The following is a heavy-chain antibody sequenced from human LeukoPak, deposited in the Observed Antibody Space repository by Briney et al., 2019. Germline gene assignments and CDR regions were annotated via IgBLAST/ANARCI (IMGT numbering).Heavy chain of an antibody. CDR3: ARAQRDGYNQIDY. CDR2: ISHDASQT. D-gene: IGHD5-24*01. Sequence: GGSLRLSCAASEFTFSDYPMHWLRQRPGKGLEYLAVISHDASQTYYANSVKGRFTLSRENSKNALYLQMNSLRGEDTALYYCARAQRDGYNQIDYWGQGTLVTVSS. J-gene: IGHJ4*02. CDR1: EFTFSDYP. V-gene: IGHV3-30*04.